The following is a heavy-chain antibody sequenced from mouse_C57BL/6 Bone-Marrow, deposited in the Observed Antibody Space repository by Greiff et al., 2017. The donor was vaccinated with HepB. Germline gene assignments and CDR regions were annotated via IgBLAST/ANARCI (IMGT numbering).Heavy chain of an antibody. D-gene: IGHD2-1*01. V-gene: IGHV1-54*01. CDR3: ARSPLYYGNSYYAMDY. CDR1: GYAFTNYL. CDR2: INPGSGGT. J-gene: IGHJ4*01. Sequence: QVHVKQSGAELVRPGTSVKVSCKASGYAFTNYLIEWVKQRPGQGLEWIGVINPGSGGTNYNEKFKGKATLTADKSSSTAYMQLSSLTSEDSAVYFCARSPLYYGNSYYAMDYWGQGTSVTVSS.